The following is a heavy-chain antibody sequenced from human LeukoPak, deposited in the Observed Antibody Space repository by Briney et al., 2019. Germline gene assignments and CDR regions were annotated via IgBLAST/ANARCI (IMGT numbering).Heavy chain of an antibody. V-gene: IGHV1-18*01. CDR2: ISAYNGGT. CDR1: GYTFTSFG. CDR3: ASGYLGVYYFDY. J-gene: IGHJ4*02. D-gene: IGHD3-22*01. Sequence: ASVKVSCKASGYTFTSFGISWVRQAPGQGPEWMGWISAYNGGTNYREKFQGRVTMTTDTSTNTAYMELRGLRSDDTAVYYCASGYLGVYYFDYWGQGTLVTVSS.